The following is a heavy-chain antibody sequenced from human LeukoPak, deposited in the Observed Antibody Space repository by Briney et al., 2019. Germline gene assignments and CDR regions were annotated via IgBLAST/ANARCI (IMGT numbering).Heavy chain of an antibody. CDR1: GDSISSGGHY. V-gene: IGHV4-31*03. Sequence: SETLSLTCTVSGDSISSGGHYWSWIRQHPGKGLEWIGYIHYSGSTHYNPSLKSRVTISVDSSKNQFSLKLSSVTAADTAVYYCARDGGPTTVTISGEWYFDYWGQGTLVTVSS. CDR2: IHYSGST. D-gene: IGHD4-17*01. CDR3: ARDGGPTTVTISGEWYFDY. J-gene: IGHJ4*02.